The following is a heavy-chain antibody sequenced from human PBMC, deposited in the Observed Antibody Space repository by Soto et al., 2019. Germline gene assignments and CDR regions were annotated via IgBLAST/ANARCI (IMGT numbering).Heavy chain of an antibody. CDR3: AKVHGSGTYYNFPDY. J-gene: IGHJ4*02. CDR1: GFTFSTYA. Sequence: GGSLRLSCAASGFTFSTYAMSWVRQAPGKGLEWVSTISDNGDSTYYAASVKGRFTISRDNSKNTVYLLMNSLSAEDTAPYYCAKVHGSGTYYNFPDYWGQGTLVTVSS. V-gene: IGHV3-23*01. CDR2: ISDNGDST. D-gene: IGHD3-10*01.